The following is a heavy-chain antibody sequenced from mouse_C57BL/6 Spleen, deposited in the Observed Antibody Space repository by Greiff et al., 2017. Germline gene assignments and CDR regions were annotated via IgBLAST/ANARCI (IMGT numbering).Heavy chain of an antibody. V-gene: IGHV1-26*01. Sequence: EVQLQQSGPELVKPGASVKISCKASGYTFTDYYMNWVKQSHGQSLEWIGDINPNNGGTSYNQKFKGKATLTVDKSSSTAYMELRSLTSEDSAVYYCARRDLMEWLLRRGAMYYWGQGTSVTVSS. CDR3: ARRDLMEWLLRRGAMYY. J-gene: IGHJ4*01. CDR2: INPNNGGT. D-gene: IGHD2-3*01. CDR1: GYTFTDYY.